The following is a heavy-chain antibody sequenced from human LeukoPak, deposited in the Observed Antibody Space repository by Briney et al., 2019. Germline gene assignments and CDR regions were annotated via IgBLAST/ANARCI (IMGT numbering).Heavy chain of an antibody. J-gene: IGHJ6*03. V-gene: IGHV3-23*01. Sequence: PGGSLRLSCAASGFTFSSYAMSWVRQAPGKGLEWVSAISGSGGSTYYADSVKGRFTISRDNSKNTLYLQMNSLRAEDTAVYYCAREAGYCSGGSCYSKYYYYMDVWGKGTTVTVSS. CDR2: ISGSGGST. CDR1: GFTFSSYA. CDR3: AREAGYCSGGSCYSKYYYYMDV. D-gene: IGHD2-15*01.